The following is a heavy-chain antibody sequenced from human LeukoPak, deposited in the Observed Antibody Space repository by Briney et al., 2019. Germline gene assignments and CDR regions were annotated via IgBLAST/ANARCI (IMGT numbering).Heavy chain of an antibody. CDR1: GFTFSSYA. CDR2: ISYDGSNK. CDR3: ARSISSN. D-gene: IGHD6-13*01. J-gene: IGHJ4*02. V-gene: IGHV3-30*04. Sequence: GGSLRLSCAASGFTFSSYAMHWVRQAPGKGLEWVAVISYDGSNKYYADSVKGRFTISRDNSKNTLYLQMNSLRAEDTAVYYCARSISSNWGQGTPVTVSS.